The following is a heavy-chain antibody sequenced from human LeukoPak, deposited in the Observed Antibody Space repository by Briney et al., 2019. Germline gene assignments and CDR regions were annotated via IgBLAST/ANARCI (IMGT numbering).Heavy chain of an antibody. CDR3: AREGLLWFGEYEDYYYYGMDV. Sequence: GRSLRLSCAASGFTFSSYGMHWVRRAPGKGLEWVAVIWYDGSNKYYADSVKGRFTISRDNSKNTLYLQMNSLRAEDTAVYYCAREGLLWFGEYEDYYYYGMDVWGQGTTVTVSS. CDR1: GFTFSSYG. CDR2: IWYDGSNK. V-gene: IGHV3-33*01. J-gene: IGHJ6*02. D-gene: IGHD3-10*01.